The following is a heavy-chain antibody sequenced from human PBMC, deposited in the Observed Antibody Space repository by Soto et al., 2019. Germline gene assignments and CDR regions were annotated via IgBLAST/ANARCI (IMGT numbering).Heavy chain of an antibody. J-gene: IGHJ6*02. CDR1: STNA. CDR2: IYSGGST. Sequence: STNAMSWVRQAPGKGLEWVSVIYSGGSTSYADSVKGRFTISRDNSKNTLYLQMNSLRAEDTAVYYCARERPLAYYYYGMDVWGQGTTVTVSS. CDR3: ARERPLAYYYYGMDV. V-gene: IGHV3-66*01.